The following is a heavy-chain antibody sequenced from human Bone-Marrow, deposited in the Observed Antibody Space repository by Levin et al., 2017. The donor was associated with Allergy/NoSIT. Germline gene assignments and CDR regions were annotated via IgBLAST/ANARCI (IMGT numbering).Heavy chain of an antibody. CDR3: TRAPKLDYYYFALDV. CDR2: INPNSGVT. V-gene: IGHV1-2*06. J-gene: IGHJ6*02. Sequence: GESLKISCKASGSVSGYAFTGYYFHWVRQAPGQGPEWLGRINPNSGVTEYPPKFQGRVTVTRDTSTSTAYMELRGLRSDDTAVYYCTRAPKLDYYYFALDVWGQGTTVTVSS. CDR1: GYAFTGYY. D-gene: IGHD6-6*01.